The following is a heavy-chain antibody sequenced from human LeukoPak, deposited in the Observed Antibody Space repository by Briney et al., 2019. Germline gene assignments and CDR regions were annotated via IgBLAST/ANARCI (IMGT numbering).Heavy chain of an antibody. CDR1: GFTFDDYA. CDR3: AKDHGGSGNWFDP. D-gene: IGHD3-10*01. Sequence: PGGSLRLSCAASGFTFDDYAMHWVRQAPGKGLHWVSGISWNSGSIGYADSVKGRFTISRDNAKNSMYLQMNSLRAEDTALYYCAKDHGGSGNWFDPWGQGTLVTVSS. V-gene: IGHV3-9*01. J-gene: IGHJ5*02. CDR2: ISWNSGSI.